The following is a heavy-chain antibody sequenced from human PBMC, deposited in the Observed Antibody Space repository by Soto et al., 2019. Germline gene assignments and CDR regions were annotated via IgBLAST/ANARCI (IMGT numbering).Heavy chain of an antibody. CDR2: FDPEDGET. V-gene: IGHV1-24*01. CDR3: ATDGPGYDFWSGFGSY. D-gene: IGHD3-3*01. CDR1: GYTLTELS. Sequence: ASVKLSCNVSGYTLTELSMHWVRHAPGKGLEWMGGFDPEDGETIYAQKFQGRVTMTEDTSTDTAYMELSSLRSEDTAVYYCATDGPGYDFWSGFGSYWGKGTLSPSPQ. J-gene: IGHJ4*02.